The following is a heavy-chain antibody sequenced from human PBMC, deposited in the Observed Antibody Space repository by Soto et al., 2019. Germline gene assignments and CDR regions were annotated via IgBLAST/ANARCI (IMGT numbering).Heavy chain of an antibody. D-gene: IGHD3-16*01. CDR3: ASYRGALYFES. CDR1: GRSMSSNY. V-gene: IGHV4-59*01. J-gene: IGHJ4*02. CDR2: VFYGGT. Sequence: PSETLSLTCSVSGRSMSSNYWNWIRQSPDKGLEWLGYVFYGGTDYNPSLGGRVSMSVETSKSQFSLKLTSVTVADTAVYYCASYRGALYFESWGPGILVTVSS.